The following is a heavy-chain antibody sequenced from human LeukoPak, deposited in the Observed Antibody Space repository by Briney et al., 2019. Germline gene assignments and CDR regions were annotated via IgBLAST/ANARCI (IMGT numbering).Heavy chain of an antibody. CDR1: GFTSSTYA. D-gene: IGHD6-13*01. CDR3: AKDWRAAAPLYYFEY. J-gene: IGHJ4*02. V-gene: IGHV3-30-3*01. CDR2: ISYDGSNK. Sequence: GGSLRLSCAASGFTSSTYAMHWVRQAPGKGLEWVAVISYDGSNKYYADSVKGRFTISRDNSKNTLYLQMNSLRAEDTAVYYCAKDWRAAAPLYYFEYWGQGTLVTVSS.